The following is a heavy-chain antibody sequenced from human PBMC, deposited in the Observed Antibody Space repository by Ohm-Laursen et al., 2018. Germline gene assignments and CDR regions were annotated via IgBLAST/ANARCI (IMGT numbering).Heavy chain of an antibody. V-gene: IGHV3-53*01. Sequence: GSLRLSCAASGFTVSSNYMSWVRQAPGKGLEWVSVIYSGGSTYYADSVKGRFTISRDNSKNTLYLQMNSLRAEDTAVYYCARYTDSSFYYYYYGMDVWGQGTTVTVSS. CDR3: ARYTDSSFYYYYYGMDV. CDR2: IYSGGST. CDR1: GFTVSSNY. J-gene: IGHJ6*02. D-gene: IGHD6-6*01.